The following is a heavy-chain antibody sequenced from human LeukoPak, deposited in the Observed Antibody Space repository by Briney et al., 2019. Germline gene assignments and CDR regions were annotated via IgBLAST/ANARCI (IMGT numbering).Heavy chain of an antibody. V-gene: IGHV4-31*03. CDR2: IYYSGST. CDR1: GGSISSGGSY. CDR3: ARGYGSGSFLDY. J-gene: IGHJ4*02. Sequence: SDTLSLTCTVSGGSISSGGSYWSWIRQHPGKGLEWIGYIYYSGSTYYNPSLKSRVTISVETSKNQFSLKLSSVTAADTAVYYCARGYGSGSFLDYWGQGTLVTVSS. D-gene: IGHD3-10*01.